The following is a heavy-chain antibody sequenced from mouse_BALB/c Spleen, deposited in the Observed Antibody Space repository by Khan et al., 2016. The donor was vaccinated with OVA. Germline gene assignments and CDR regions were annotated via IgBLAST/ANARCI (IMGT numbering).Heavy chain of an antibody. CDR3: AKGVWSYYYTFDY. CDR1: GFSLSDYG. V-gene: IGHV2-6-5*01. Sequence: VELVESGPGLVAPSQNLSLTCTVSGFSLSDYGVSWIRQPPGKGLEWLGVIWGGGSTYYNSDLKSRLSISKDNSKSQVFLKMSSLQSDDTAMFYCAKGVWSYYYTFDYWGQGTSVTVSS. CDR2: IWGGGST. J-gene: IGHJ4*01.